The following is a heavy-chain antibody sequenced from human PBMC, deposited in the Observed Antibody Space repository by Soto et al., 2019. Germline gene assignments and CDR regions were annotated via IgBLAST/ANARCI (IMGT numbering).Heavy chain of an antibody. D-gene: IGHD3-9*01. CDR2: IKSKIDGGTT. V-gene: IGHV3-15*01. Sequence: PGGSLRLSCAASGFTFSNAWMNWVRQAPGKGLEWVGRIKSKIDGGTTDYAAPVKGRFTISRDDSKKTAYLQTNSLQTEDTAVYFCTTGLLNLWLPLLYYFDYWGQGTLVTVSS. CDR1: GFTFSNAW. CDR3: TTGLLNLWLPLLYYFDY. J-gene: IGHJ4*02.